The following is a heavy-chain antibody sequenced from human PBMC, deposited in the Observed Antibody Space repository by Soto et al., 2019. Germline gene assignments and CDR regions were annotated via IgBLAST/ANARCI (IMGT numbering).Heavy chain of an antibody. Sequence: GASVKVSCKASGYTFTSYAMHWVRQAPGQRLEWMGWINAGNGNTKYSQMFQGRVTITRDTSASTAYMELSSLRSEDTAVYYCARSVCWSRGCPLGYYYYGRDVWGKGTRVTVPS. J-gene: IGHJ6*04. CDR2: INAGNGNT. D-gene: IGHD6-19*01. V-gene: IGHV1-3*01. CDR3: ARSVCWSRGCPLGYYYYGRDV. CDR1: GYTFTSYA.